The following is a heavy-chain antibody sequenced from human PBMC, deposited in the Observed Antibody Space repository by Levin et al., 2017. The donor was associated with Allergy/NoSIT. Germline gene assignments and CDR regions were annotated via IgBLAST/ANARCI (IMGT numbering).Heavy chain of an antibody. J-gene: IGHJ4*02. CDR1: GFTFSSYG. D-gene: IGHD3-10*01. CDR3: AKDRSGSYYHGMGD. Sequence: QAGGSLRLSCAASGFTFSSYGMHWVRQAPGKGLEWVAVISYDGSNKYYADSVKGRFTISRDNSKNTLYLQMNSLRAEDTAVYYCAKDRSGSYYHGMGDWGQGTLVTVSS. V-gene: IGHV3-30*18. CDR2: ISYDGSNK.